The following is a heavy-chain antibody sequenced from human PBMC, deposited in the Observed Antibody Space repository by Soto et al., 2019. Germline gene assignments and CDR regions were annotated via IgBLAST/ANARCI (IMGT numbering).Heavy chain of an antibody. V-gene: IGHV3-21*01. D-gene: IGHD6-6*01. J-gene: IGHJ4*02. Sequence: GGSLRLSCAASGFTFSSYSMNWVRQAPGKGLEWVSSISSSSSYIYYADSVKGRFTISRDNAKNSLYLQMNSLRAEDTAVYYCARDYIAARARPIDYWGQGTLVTVSS. CDR3: ARDYIAARARPIDY. CDR1: GFTFSSYS. CDR2: ISSSSSYI.